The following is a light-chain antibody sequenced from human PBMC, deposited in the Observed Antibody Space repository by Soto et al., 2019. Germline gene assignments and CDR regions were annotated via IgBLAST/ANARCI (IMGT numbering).Light chain of an antibody. V-gene: IGLV4-69*01. CDR3: QTCGFGISV. J-gene: IGLJ2*01. CDR2: LNSDGSH. Sequence: QPVLTQSPSASASLGASVKLTCTLSSGHSNYAIAGHRQQSEKGPPYLMKLNSDGSHSTGDGIPYRFSGSSSGAERYLTSSRPQYEDEADYYSQTCGFGISVFGGGTKLTVL. CDR1: SGHSNYA.